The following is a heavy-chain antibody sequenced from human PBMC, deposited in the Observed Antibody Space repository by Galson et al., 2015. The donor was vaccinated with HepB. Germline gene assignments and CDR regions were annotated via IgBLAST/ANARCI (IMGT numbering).Heavy chain of an antibody. Sequence: SLRLSCAASGFTFSSYSMNWVRQAPGKGLEWVSSISSSSTYIYYADSVKGRFTISRDNAKNSLYLQMNSLRAEDTAVYYCARASSCSSTSCYGNWFDPWGQGTLVTVSS. J-gene: IGHJ5*02. CDR3: ARASSCSSTSCYGNWFDP. CDR2: ISSSSTYI. D-gene: IGHD2-2*01. CDR1: GFTFSSYS. V-gene: IGHV3-21*01.